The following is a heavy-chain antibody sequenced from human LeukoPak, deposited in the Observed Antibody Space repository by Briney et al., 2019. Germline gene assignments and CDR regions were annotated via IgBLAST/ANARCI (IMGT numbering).Heavy chain of an antibody. CDR2: ISSSSSYI. Sequence: PGGSLRLSCAASGFTFSSYSVNWVRQAPGKGLEWVSSISSSSSYIYYADSVKGRFTISRDNAKNSLYLQMNSLRAEDTAVYYCARVISRTTVVTPDAFDIWGQGTMVTVSS. V-gene: IGHV3-21*01. CDR3: ARVISRTTVVTPDAFDI. CDR1: GFTFSSYS. D-gene: IGHD4-23*01. J-gene: IGHJ3*02.